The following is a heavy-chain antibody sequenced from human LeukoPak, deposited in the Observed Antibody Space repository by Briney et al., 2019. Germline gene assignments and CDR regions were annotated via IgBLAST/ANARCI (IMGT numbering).Heavy chain of an antibody. V-gene: IGHV1-18*01. J-gene: IGHJ4*02. CDR2: ISGYNGIT. D-gene: IGHD6-13*01. CDR1: GYTFTSYG. CDR3: ARDDSSWYFDY. Sequence: ASVKVSCKTSGYTFTSYGLSWVRQAPGQGLEWMGWISGYNGITEYPQKFRGRVTVTTDTPTSTAYMELRSLRSDDTAVYYCARDDSSWYFDYWGQGTLVTVSS.